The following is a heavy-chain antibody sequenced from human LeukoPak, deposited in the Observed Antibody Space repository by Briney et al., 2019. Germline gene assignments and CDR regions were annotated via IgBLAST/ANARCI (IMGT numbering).Heavy chain of an antibody. Sequence: GGSLRLSCAASGFTFSSYWMSWVRQAPGKGLEWVSAISGSGGSTYYADSVKGRFTISRDNSKNTLYLQMNSLRAEDTAVYYCAKDAGLGGGWLLPLVDYWGQGTLVTVSS. CDR3: AKDAGLGGGWLLPLVDY. D-gene: IGHD3-9*01. J-gene: IGHJ4*02. V-gene: IGHV3-23*01. CDR1: GFTFSSYW. CDR2: ISGSGGST.